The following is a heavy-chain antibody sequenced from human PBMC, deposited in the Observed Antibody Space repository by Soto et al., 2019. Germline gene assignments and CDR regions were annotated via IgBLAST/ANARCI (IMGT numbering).Heavy chain of an antibody. J-gene: IGHJ3*02. CDR1: GFTFSGYA. D-gene: IGHD4-17*01. CDR2: ISGSGGST. CDR3: ASPSMTTVTDDAFDI. Sequence: SLRLSCAASGFTFSGYAMSWVRQAPGQGLEWVSAISGSGGSTYYADSVKGRFTISRDNSKNTLYLQMNSLRAEDTAVYYCASPSMTTVTDDAFDIWGQGTMVTVSS. V-gene: IGHV3-23*01.